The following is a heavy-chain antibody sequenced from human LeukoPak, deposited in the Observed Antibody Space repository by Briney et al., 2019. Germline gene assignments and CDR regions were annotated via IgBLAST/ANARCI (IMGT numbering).Heavy chain of an antibody. CDR1: GYTFTSYG. Sequence: GASVKVPCKASGYTFTSYGISWVRQAPGQGLEWMGWISAYNGNTNYAQKLQGRVTMTTDTSTSTAYMELRSLRSDDTAVYYCARSYCSSTSCPYNWFDPWGQGTLVTVSS. D-gene: IGHD2-2*01. CDR2: ISAYNGNT. V-gene: IGHV1-18*01. CDR3: ARSYCSSTSCPYNWFDP. J-gene: IGHJ5*02.